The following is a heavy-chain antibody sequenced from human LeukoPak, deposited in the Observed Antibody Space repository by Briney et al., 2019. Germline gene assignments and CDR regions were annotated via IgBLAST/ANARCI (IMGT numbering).Heavy chain of an antibody. CDR1: GYSFTGYY. Sequence: ASVKVSCKASGYSFTGYYIHWVRQTPGQGLEWVRWINPNSGGTNSAQNFQGRVTMTRDTSITTAYMELSRLRSDDTAVYYCARDLYSGYGVRIDYWGQGTLVTVSS. D-gene: IGHD5-12*01. CDR3: ARDLYSGYGVRIDY. V-gene: IGHV1-2*02. J-gene: IGHJ4*02. CDR2: INPNSGGT.